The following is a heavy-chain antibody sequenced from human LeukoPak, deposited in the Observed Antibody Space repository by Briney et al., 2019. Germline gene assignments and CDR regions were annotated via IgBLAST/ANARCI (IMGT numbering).Heavy chain of an antibody. J-gene: IGHJ6*02. V-gene: IGHV3-23*01. CDR2: ISGSGGST. D-gene: IGHD3-3*02. CDR3: AKQSGQALAYHMDV. Sequence: PGGSLRLSCAASGFTFSNHAMSWVRQAPGKGLEWVSSISGSGGSTYYADSMKGRFTISRDNSKNTLSLQMNSLRAEDTAIYYCAKQSGQALAYHMDVWGQGTTVTVSS. CDR1: GFTFSNHA.